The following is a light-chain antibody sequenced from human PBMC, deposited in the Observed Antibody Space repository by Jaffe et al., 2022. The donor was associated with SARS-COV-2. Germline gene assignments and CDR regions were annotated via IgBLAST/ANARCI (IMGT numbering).Light chain of an antibody. CDR1: QSLVYSDGNTY. CDR3: IQGSHWPRT. J-gene: IGKJ2*01. V-gene: IGKV2-30*01. Sequence: VVMTQSPLSLPVTLGQPASISCRSSQSLVYSDGNTYLNWFQQRPGQSPRRLIYKVSNRDSGVPDRFSGSGSGTDFTLKISRVEAEDVGVYYCIQGSHWPRTFGQGTKLEIK. CDR2: KVS.